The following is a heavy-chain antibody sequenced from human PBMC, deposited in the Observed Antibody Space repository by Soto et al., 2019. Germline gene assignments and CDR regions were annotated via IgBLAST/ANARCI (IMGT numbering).Heavy chain of an antibody. Sequence: PSETLSLTCTVSGGSISSYYWSWIRQPPGKGLEWIGYIYYSGSTNYNPSLKSRVTISVDTSKNQFSLKLSSVTAADTAVYYCARVKLDAFDYWGQGTLVTVSS. CDR3: ARVKLDAFDY. V-gene: IGHV4-59*08. D-gene: IGHD1-7*01. CDR1: GGSISSYY. CDR2: IYYSGST. J-gene: IGHJ4*02.